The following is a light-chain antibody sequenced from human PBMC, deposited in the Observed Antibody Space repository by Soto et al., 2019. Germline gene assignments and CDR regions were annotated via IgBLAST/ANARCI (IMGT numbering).Light chain of an antibody. V-gene: IGKV1-5*01. CDR1: QTITNW. J-gene: IGKJ1*01. CDR2: DAS. CDR3: QQYNNYPWT. Sequence: DIQMTQSPSILSASVGDRVTITCRSSQTITNWLAWYQQRPGKAPRLLIYDASSLESWVPSRFSGSGSGTEFTLTISSLQPDDFGSYYCQQYNNYPWTFGQGTKVDIK.